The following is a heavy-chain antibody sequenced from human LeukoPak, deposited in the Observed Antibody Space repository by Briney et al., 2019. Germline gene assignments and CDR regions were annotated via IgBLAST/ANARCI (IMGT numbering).Heavy chain of an antibody. J-gene: IGHJ4*02. V-gene: IGHV3-30*03. Sequence: GGSLRLSCAASGFTFSSYGMPWVRQAPGKGLEWVAVISYDGSNKYYADSVKGRFTISRDNSKNTLYLQMNSLRAEDTAVYYCARDSHGGNSQIDYWGQGTLVTVSS. D-gene: IGHD4-23*01. CDR2: ISYDGSNK. CDR1: GFTFSSYG. CDR3: ARDSHGGNSQIDY.